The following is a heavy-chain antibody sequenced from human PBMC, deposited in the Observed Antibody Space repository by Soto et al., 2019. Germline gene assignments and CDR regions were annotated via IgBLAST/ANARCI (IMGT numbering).Heavy chain of an antibody. D-gene: IGHD2-15*01. CDR1: GFTFSSYA. Sequence: GGSLRLSCAASGFTFSSYAMSWVRQAPGKGLEWVSAISGSGGSTYYADSVKGRFTISRDNSKNTLYLQMNSLRAEDTAVYYCSKVAMGYCSGGSCYGPADYWGQGTLVTVSS. J-gene: IGHJ4*02. CDR3: SKVAMGYCSGGSCYGPADY. CDR2: ISGSGGST. V-gene: IGHV3-23*01.